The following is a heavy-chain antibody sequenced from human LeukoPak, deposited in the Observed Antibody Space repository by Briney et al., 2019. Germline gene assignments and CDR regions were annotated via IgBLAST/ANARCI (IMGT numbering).Heavy chain of an antibody. CDR1: GYTFTGYY. CDR2: INPNSGGT. J-gene: IGHJ6*04. CDR3: ASLYYDFWSGYPFDV. V-gene: IGHV1-2*02. Sequence: ASVKVSCKASGYTFTGYYMHWVRQAPGQGLEWMGWINPNSGGTNYAQKFQGRVTMTRDTSISTAYMELSRLRSDDTAVYYCASLYYDFWSGYPFDVWGKGTTVTVSS. D-gene: IGHD3-3*01.